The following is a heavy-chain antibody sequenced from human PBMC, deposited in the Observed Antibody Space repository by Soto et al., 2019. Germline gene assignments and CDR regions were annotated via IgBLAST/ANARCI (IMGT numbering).Heavy chain of an antibody. J-gene: IGHJ4*02. CDR3: ASDHCSGGSCYEAFDY. V-gene: IGHV1-69*13. Sequence: SVKVSCKASGGTFSSYAISWVRQAPGQGLEWMGGIIPIFGTANYAQKFQGRVTITADESTSTAYMELSSLRSEDTAVYHCASDHCSGGSCYEAFDYWGQGTLVTVSS. D-gene: IGHD2-15*01. CDR1: GGTFSSYA. CDR2: IIPIFGTA.